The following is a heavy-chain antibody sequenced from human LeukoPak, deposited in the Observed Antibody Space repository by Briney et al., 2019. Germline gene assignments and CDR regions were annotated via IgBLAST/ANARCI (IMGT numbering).Heavy chain of an antibody. V-gene: IGHV4-34*01. CDR1: GGSSSGDY. J-gene: IGHJ3*02. D-gene: IGHD2-2*01. CDR3: ARGDCSSASCYPTPAFNI. CDR2: INRGGST. Sequence: SETLSLTCTVYGGSSSGDYWSWIRQPPGKGLEWIGEINRGGSTSYNPSLKSRVTISLDTSKNQFSLKLNSVTAADTAVYYCARGDCSSASCYPTPAFNIWGQGTMVTVSS.